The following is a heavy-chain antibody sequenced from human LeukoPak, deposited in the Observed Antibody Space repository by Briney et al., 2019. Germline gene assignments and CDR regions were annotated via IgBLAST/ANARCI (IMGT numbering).Heavy chain of an antibody. D-gene: IGHD3-16*01. Sequence: GGSLRLSCAASGFTFSNYAMSWVRQAPGKGLEWVSLLTRSGTTYYTDSVKGRFSISRDNSRDTLYLQMNSLRAEDTAVYYCAKSAYISTYSFDYWGQGILVTVFS. CDR1: GFTFSNYA. CDR2: LTRSGTT. J-gene: IGHJ4*02. V-gene: IGHV3-23*01. CDR3: AKSAYISTYSFDY.